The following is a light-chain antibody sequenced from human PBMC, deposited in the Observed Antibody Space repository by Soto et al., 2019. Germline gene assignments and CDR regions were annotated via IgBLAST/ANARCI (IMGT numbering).Light chain of an antibody. J-gene: IGKJ1*01. CDR2: AAS. CDR1: QGISSY. V-gene: IGKV1-9*01. Sequence: IQLTQSPSSLSASVGDRVTITCSASQGISSYLAWYQQKPGKAPKLLIYAASTLHSGVPSRFSGSGSGTEFTLTISNLQSEDFATYYCQQHDSYPWTFGQGAKVDIK. CDR3: QQHDSYPWT.